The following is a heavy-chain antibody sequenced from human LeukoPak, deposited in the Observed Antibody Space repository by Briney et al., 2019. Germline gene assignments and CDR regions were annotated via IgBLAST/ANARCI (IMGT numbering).Heavy chain of an antibody. CDR3: ARRRDYYYGMDV. Sequence: SQTLSLTCTVSGGSISSGDYYWSWIRQPPGKGLEWIGYIYYSGSTNYNPSLKSRVTISVDTSRNQFSLNLSSVTAADTAVYYCARRRDYYYGMDVWGQGTTVTVSS. V-gene: IGHV4-30-4*08. CDR2: IYYSGST. CDR1: GGSISSGDYY. J-gene: IGHJ6*02.